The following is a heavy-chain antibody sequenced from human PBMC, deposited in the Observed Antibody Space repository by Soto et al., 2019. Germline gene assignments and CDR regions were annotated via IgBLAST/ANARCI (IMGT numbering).Heavy chain of an antibody. CDR3: ARENSAVYNYFDS. CDR2: INAGGGGT. Sequence: ASVKVSCKAPGYTFTRYAIHWVRQAPGQSLEWMGWINAGGGGTKYSQRFQGRITINRDTSASTAYMEVSSLGSEDTAMYFCARENSAVYNYFDSWGQGTLVTVSS. CDR1: GYTFTRYA. J-gene: IGHJ4*02. V-gene: IGHV1-3*01. D-gene: IGHD4-4*01.